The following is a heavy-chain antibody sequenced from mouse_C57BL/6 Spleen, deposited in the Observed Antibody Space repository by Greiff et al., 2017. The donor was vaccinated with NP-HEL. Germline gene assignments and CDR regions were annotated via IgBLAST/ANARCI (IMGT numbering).Heavy chain of an antibody. Sequence: QVQLQQSGAELVKPGASVKISCKASGYAFSSYWMNWVKQRPGKGLEWIGQIYPGDGDTKYNGKFKGKATLTADKSSSTAYMQLSSLTSEDSEVDFCARRLTTGVYFDVWGTGTTVTVSS. CDR3: ARRLTTGVYFDV. CDR2: IYPGDGDT. V-gene: IGHV1-80*01. D-gene: IGHD1-1*01. J-gene: IGHJ1*03. CDR1: GYAFSSYW.